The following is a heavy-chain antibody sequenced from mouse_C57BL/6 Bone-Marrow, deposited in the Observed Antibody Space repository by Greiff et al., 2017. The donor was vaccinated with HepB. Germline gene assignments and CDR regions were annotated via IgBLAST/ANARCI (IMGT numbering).Heavy chain of an antibody. CDR3: ARVHGSSYHWYFDV. V-gene: IGHV5-16*01. CDR1: GFTFSDYY. J-gene: IGHJ1*03. CDR2: INYDGSST. Sequence: EVMLVESEGGLVQPGRSMKLSCTASGFTFSDYYMAWVRQVPEKGLEWVANINYDGSSTYYLDSLKSRFIISRDNAKNILYLQMSSLKSEDTATYYCARVHGSSYHWYFDVWGTGTTVTVSS. D-gene: IGHD1-1*01.